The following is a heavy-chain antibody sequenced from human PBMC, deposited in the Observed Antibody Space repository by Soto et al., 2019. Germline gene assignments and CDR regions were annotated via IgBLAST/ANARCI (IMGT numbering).Heavy chain of an antibody. V-gene: IGHV6-1*01. CDR3: ARGEQYSGRIFDY. D-gene: IGHD1-26*01. CDR1: GDSVSSNSAG. Sequence: PSQTLSLTCAITGDSVSSNSAGWSWVRQSPSRGLEWLGRTYYRSKWYYEYAVSVRGRITINPDTSKNQYSLQLDSVTPEDTAVYFCARGEQYSGRIFDYWGQGTLVTVSS. J-gene: IGHJ4*01. CDR2: TYYRSKWYY.